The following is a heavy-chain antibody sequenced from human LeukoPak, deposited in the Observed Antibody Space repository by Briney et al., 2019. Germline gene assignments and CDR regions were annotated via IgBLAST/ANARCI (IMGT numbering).Heavy chain of an antibody. J-gene: IGHJ5*02. CDR1: GFTFDDYG. Sequence: GGSLRLSCAASGFTFDDYGMSWVRQAPGKGLEWVSGINWNGGSTGYADSVKGRFTISRDNAKNSLYLQMNSLRAEDTAVYYCARDLGQYYDTSDNWFDPWGQGTLVTVSS. CDR3: ARDLGQYYDTSDNWFDP. D-gene: IGHD3-22*01. CDR2: INWNGGST. V-gene: IGHV3-20*04.